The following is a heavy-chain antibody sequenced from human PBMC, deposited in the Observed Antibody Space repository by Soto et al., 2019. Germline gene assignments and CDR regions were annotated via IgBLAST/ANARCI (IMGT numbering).Heavy chain of an antibody. Sequence: QVQLVESGGGVVQPGRSLRLSCAASRFTFSSYGMHWVRQAPGKGPEWLAVIWYDGSNKYYADSVKGRFTISRDNSRNTLYMQMNSLRAEDTAVYYCARAYGDWRYFDYWGQGTLVTVSS. J-gene: IGHJ4*02. CDR2: IWYDGSNK. CDR3: ARAYGDWRYFDY. D-gene: IGHD3-10*01. CDR1: RFTFSSYG. V-gene: IGHV3-33*01.